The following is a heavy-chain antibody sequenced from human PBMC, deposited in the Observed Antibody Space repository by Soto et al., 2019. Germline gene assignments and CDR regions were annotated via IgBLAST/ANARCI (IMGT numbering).Heavy chain of an antibody. J-gene: IGHJ6*02. CDR2: SSNRDRST. Sequence: GGSLRVSCAASGFIFSDYYMTWIRQAPGKGLEWLSCSSNRDRSTYYADAVKDRFVVSKDNAKNLVYLQMKSLRAEDTAVYFCARAWKIEKFGVISMSKGLDGWGQGT. D-gene: IGHD3-3*01. CDR3: ARAWKIEKFGVISMSKGLDG. V-gene: IGHV3-11*01. CDR1: GFIFSDYY.